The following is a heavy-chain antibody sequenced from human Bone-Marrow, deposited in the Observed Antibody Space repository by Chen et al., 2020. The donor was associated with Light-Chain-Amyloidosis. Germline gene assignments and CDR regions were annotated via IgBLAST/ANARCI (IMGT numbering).Heavy chain of an antibody. CDR1: GFTFSDHI. J-gene: IGHJ4*02. V-gene: IGHV3-21*01. D-gene: IGHD5-12*01. Sequence: EVQLVESGGGLVKPGGSLRLTCAASGFTFSDHIMHWVRQAPGKGLEWVSSVTSSSRFMYDADSGEVRFSISRDNAKSSLYLQMNSLRAEDTAVYYCAREGGYTSKLDYWGQGTLVTVSS. CDR2: VTSSSRFM. CDR3: AREGGYTSKLDY.